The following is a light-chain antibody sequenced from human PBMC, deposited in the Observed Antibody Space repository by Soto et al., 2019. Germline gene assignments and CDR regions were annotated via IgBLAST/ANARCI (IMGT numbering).Light chain of an antibody. CDR2: DAS. CDR3: QQYHRYSWT. J-gene: IGKJ1*01. Sequence: DIQMTQSPSTLSASVGDRVSIACRASQSISSSLAWYQQKPGKAPKLLIYDASSLESGVPSSFSGSGSGTEFTLSINSLQPQDFATYYCQQYHRYSWTFGQGTKVEIK. CDR1: QSISSS. V-gene: IGKV1-5*01.